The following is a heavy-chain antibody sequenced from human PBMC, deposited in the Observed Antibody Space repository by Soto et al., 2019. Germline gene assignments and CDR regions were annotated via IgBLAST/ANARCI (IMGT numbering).Heavy chain of an antibody. CDR3: ARRYGSAIDY. D-gene: IGHD1-26*01. CDR1: GGTIXSWY. J-gene: IGHJ4*02. Sequence: SETLSLTCSFSGGTIXSWYWSLIRQPPGKGLEWIGYIYYSGSTNCNPSLKSRVTISVDTSKNQFSLKLSSVTAADTAVYYCARRYGSAIDYWGKGTLVPVSS. CDR2: IYYSGST. V-gene: IGHV4-59*08.